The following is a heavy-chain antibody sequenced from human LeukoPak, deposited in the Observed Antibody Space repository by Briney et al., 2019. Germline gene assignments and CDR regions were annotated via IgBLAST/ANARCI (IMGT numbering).Heavy chain of an antibody. CDR1: GFTFRSYD. D-gene: IGHD6-25*01. V-gene: IGHV3-30*01. Sequence: GRSLRLSCEASGFTFRSYDIHWVRQAPGKGLEWVAVISYDGSNKYYADSVKGRFTISRDNSKNTLYLQMNSLRAEDTAVYYCARDSGNSYFDYWGQGTLVTVSS. CDR2: ISYDGSNK. CDR3: ARDSGNSYFDY. J-gene: IGHJ4*02.